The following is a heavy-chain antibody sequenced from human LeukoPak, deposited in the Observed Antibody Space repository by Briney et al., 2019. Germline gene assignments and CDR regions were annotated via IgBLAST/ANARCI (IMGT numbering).Heavy chain of an antibody. J-gene: IGHJ4*02. CDR2: IYPDDSDI. D-gene: IGHD3-22*01. V-gene: IGHV5-51*01. CDR3: GRYFYDSSVGPFDY. CDR1: RSNFSTYW. Sequence: GESLKIFLKAPRSNFSTYWIGWARQMPGKGLEWMGIIYPDDSDIRYSPSFQGQVTISADKSISTAYLQWGNLEASDTAMYFCGRYFYDSSVGPFDYWGQGTLVTVSS.